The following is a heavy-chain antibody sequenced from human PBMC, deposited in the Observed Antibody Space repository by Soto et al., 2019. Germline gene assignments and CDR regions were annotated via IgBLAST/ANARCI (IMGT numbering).Heavy chain of an antibody. D-gene: IGHD5-18*01. Sequence: TSETLSLTCTVSGGSISSYYWSWIRQPPGKGLEWIGYIYYSGSTNYNPSLKSRVTISVDTSKNQFSLKLSSVTAADTAVYYCARGGIQLWFFYYYGMDVWGQGTTVTVSS. J-gene: IGHJ6*02. CDR1: GGSISSYY. CDR3: ARGGIQLWFFYYYGMDV. CDR2: IYYSGST. V-gene: IGHV4-59*01.